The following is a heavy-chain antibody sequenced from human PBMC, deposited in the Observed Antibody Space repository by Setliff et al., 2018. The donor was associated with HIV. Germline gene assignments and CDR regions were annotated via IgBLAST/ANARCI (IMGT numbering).Heavy chain of an antibody. CDR1: GVSISSTNYY. CDR3: ARPQLGWGGGSHFDH. CDR2: ILYGGTT. J-gene: IGHJ4*02. Sequence: SETLSLTCTVSGVSISSTNYYWAWIRQPPGEGLEWIGNILYGGTTFYNPSLRSRVTISVDTSENQFSLKLSSVTAADTAVYYCARPQLGWGGGSHFDHWGQGTLVTVSS. V-gene: IGHV4-39*01. D-gene: IGHD1-1*01.